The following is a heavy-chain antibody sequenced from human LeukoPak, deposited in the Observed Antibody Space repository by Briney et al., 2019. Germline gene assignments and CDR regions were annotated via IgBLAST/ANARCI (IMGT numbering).Heavy chain of an antibody. D-gene: IGHD5-12*01. J-gene: IGHJ6*04. CDR1: GYTFTSYG. CDR2: ISAYNDNT. Sequence: GVSVKVSCKASGYTFTSYGISWVRQAPGQGLEWMGWISAYNDNTNYAQKLQGRVTMTTDTSTSTAYMELRSLRSDDTAVYYCARDSDVARRNYGMDVWGRGTTVTVSS. V-gene: IGHV1-18*04. CDR3: ARDSDVARRNYGMDV.